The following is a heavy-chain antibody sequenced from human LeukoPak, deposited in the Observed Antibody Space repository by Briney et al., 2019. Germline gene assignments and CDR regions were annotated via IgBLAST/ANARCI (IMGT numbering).Heavy chain of an antibody. CDR3: ARARTGDSDY. V-gene: IGHV1-46*01. J-gene: IGHJ4*02. D-gene: IGHD7-27*01. CDR1: GYTFTSYG. CDR2: INPGGGST. Sequence: ASVKVSCKASGYTFTSYGISWVRQAPGQGLEWMGLINPGGGSTTYSQKFQGRVTMTRDTSTNTVYMELNSLRSEDTALYYCARARTGDSDYWGQGTLVTVSS.